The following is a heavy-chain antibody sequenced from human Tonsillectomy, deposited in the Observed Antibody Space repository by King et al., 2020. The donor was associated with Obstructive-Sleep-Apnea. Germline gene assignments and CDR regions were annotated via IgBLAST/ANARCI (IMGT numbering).Heavy chain of an antibody. J-gene: IGHJ6*01. CDR2: ISPYNGNT. V-gene: IGHV1-18*04. D-gene: IGHD6-13*01. Sequence: QLVQSGPEVKKPGASVKVSCKASGFTFTAYGITWVRQAPGQGLEWMGWISPYNGNTDYAQNLQGRVTVTTDTSTSTAYMELRSLISDDTAVYYCARDRGIAAPVGDMDVWGQGTTDTVSS. CDR3: ARDRGIAAPVGDMDV. CDR1: GFTFTAYG.